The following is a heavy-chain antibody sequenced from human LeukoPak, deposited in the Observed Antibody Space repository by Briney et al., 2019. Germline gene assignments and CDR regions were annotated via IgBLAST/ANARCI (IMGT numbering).Heavy chain of an antibody. V-gene: IGHV3-30*02. CDR1: GFTFSSYG. J-gene: IGHJ4*02. Sequence: PGGSLRLSCAASGFTFSSYGMHWVRQAPGKGLEWVAFIRYDGSNKYYADSVKGRFTISRDNSKNTLYLQMNSLRAEDTAVYHCAKGKGNVDTAMVFDYWGQGTLVTVSS. D-gene: IGHD5-18*01. CDR2: IRYDGSNK. CDR3: AKGKGNVDTAMVFDY.